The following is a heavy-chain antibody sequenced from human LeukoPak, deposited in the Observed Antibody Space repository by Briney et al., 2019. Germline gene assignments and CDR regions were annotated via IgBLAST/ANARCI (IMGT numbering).Heavy chain of an antibody. Sequence: GGSLRLSCAASGFPFSSYWIHWVRQVPGKGLLWVSRINSDGSATIYADSVRGRFTISRDNAKNTLYPQMSGLRVEDTAVYHCASDSPYYGMDVWGQGTTVTVSS. CDR2: INSDGSAT. CDR3: ASDSPYYGMDV. J-gene: IGHJ6*02. CDR1: GFPFSSYW. V-gene: IGHV3-74*01.